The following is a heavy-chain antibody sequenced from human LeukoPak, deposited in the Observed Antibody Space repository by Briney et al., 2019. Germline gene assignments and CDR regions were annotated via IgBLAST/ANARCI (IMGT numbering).Heavy chain of an antibody. D-gene: IGHD6-13*01. J-gene: IGHJ6*02. CDR3: ARAENSSSWYSYYYYYYGMDV. Sequence: PGGSLRLSCAASGFTFSSYWMHWVRQAPGKGLVWVSRINSDGSSTSYADSVKGRFTISRDNAKNTLYLQMNSLRAEDTAVYYCARAENSSSWYSYYYYYYGMDVWGQGTTVTDSS. CDR2: INSDGSST. V-gene: IGHV3-74*01. CDR1: GFTFSSYW.